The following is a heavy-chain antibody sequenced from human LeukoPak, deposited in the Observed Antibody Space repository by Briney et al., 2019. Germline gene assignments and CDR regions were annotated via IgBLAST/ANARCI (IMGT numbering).Heavy chain of an antibody. Sequence: GASVKVSCKASGYTFTSNALGWVRQAPGQGLEWMGWINTNTGNPTYAQGFTGRFVFSLDTSDNTAYLQISSLQAEDTAVYYCASFFCTSGLCYYLDYWGQGTLVTVPS. CDR2: INTNTGNP. CDR1: GYTFTSNA. J-gene: IGHJ4*02. V-gene: IGHV7-4-1*02. CDR3: ASFFCTSGLCYYLDY. D-gene: IGHD2-8*01.